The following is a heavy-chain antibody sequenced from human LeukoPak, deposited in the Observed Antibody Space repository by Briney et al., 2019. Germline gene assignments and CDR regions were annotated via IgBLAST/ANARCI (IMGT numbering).Heavy chain of an antibody. CDR3: ARRRRISSSWCAVIDY. D-gene: IGHD6-13*01. CDR2: INESGST. V-gene: IGHV4-34*01. Sequence: SETLSLTCAVYGGSFSGYYWSWIRQPPGKGLEWIGEINESGSTNYNPSLKSRVAISVDTSKNQFSLNLSSVTAADTAVYYCARRRRISSSWCAVIDYWGQGTLVTVSS. J-gene: IGHJ4*02. CDR1: GGSFSGYY.